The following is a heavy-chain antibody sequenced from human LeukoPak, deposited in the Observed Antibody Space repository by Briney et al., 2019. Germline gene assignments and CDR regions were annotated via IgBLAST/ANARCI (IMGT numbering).Heavy chain of an antibody. Sequence: SETLSLTCAVYGGSFSGYYWSWIRQPPGKGLEWIGEINHSGSTYYSPSLKSRVTISVDRSKNQFSLKLSSVTAADTAVYYCARGQYYYDSSGPHWFDPWGQGTLVIVSS. CDR3: ARGQYYYDSSGPHWFDP. CDR2: INHSGST. V-gene: IGHV4-34*01. CDR1: GGSFSGYY. J-gene: IGHJ5*02. D-gene: IGHD3-22*01.